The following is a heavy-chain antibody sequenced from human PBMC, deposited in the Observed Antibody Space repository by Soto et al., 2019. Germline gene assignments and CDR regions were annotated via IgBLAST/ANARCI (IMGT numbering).Heavy chain of an antibody. D-gene: IGHD3-10*01. CDR3: AKGDSLVRDFDY. CDR2: MNPNSGNT. Sequence: QVQLVQSGAEVKKPGASVKVSCKASGYTFTSYDIKWVRQARGQGLEWMGWMNPNSGNTGYAQKFQGRVTMTRNTSIRTAYMELSSLRSEDTAVYYCAKGDSLVRDFDYWRQGTLVTVSS. J-gene: IGHJ4*02. CDR1: GYTFTSYD. V-gene: IGHV1-8*01.